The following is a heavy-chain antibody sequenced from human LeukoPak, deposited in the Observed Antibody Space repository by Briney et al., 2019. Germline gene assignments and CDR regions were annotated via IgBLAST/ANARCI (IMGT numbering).Heavy chain of an antibody. D-gene: IGHD2-2*01. J-gene: IGHJ4*02. V-gene: IGHV3-64D*09. CDR2: ISTNGGHT. Sequence: GGSLRLSCSASGFSFSNYAMHWVRQAPGKGLEYVSAISTNGGHTYYADSVQGRFTISRDDSKNTLYLQMSSPRAEDTALYYCVKDLLGYCSSTSCYATGPFDYWGQGTLVTVSS. CDR1: GFSFSNYA. CDR3: VKDLLGYCSSTSCYATGPFDY.